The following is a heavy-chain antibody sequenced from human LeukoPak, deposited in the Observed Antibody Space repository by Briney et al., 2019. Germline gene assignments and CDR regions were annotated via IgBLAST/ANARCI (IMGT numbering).Heavy chain of an antibody. CDR3: ARYYYDSSGYYFDY. CDR2: IYYSGST. J-gene: IGHJ4*02. V-gene: IGHV4-59*01. CDR1: GGSISSYY. D-gene: IGHD3-22*01. Sequence: SETLSLTCTVSGGSISSYYWSWIRQPPGKGLEWIGYIYYSGSTNYNPSLKSRVTISVDTSKNQFSLKLSSVTAADTAVYYCARYYYDSSGYYFDYWGQGTLVTASS.